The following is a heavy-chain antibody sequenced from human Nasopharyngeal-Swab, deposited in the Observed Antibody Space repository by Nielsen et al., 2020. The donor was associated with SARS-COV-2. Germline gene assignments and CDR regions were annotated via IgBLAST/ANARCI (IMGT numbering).Heavy chain of an antibody. Sequence: WIRQPPGPGLEWVGRSRKNSNSYTTEYAASVRGRFTISRDDSKNSLYLQMNSLKTEDTAVYYCARGGYSYGELNDAIDVWGQGTMVTVSS. CDR2: SRKNSNSYTT. J-gene: IGHJ3*01. CDR3: ARGGYSYGELNDAIDV. V-gene: IGHV3-72*01. D-gene: IGHD5-18*01.